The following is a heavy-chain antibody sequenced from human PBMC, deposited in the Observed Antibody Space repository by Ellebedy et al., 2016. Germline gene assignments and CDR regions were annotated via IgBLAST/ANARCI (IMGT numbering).Heavy chain of an antibody. CDR2: IYPGDSDT. D-gene: IGHD6-13*01. V-gene: IGHV5-51*01. CDR1: GYSFTSYW. Sequence: GESLKISCKGSGYSFTSYWIGWVRQMPGKGLEWMGIIYPGDSDTRYSPSFQGQVTISADKTISTAYLQWSSLKASDTAVYYCARRSIAAAGTGPYYYYYMDVWGKGTTVTVSS. J-gene: IGHJ6*03. CDR3: ARRSIAAAGTGPYYYYYMDV.